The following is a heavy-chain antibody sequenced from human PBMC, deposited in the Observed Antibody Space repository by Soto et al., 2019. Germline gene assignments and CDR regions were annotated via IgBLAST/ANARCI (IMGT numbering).Heavy chain of an antibody. CDR1: GFAFNTYS. D-gene: IGHD3-9*01. CDR3: VRDLGRYFRSGYMDL. J-gene: IGHJ6*03. CDR2: INEVSTYI. Sequence: EVQLVESGGGLVKPGGSLRLSGTASGFAFNTYSMNWVRQAPGKGLEWVSSINEVSTYIYYADSLRGRLTISRDNAKDSLFLQMNGLIPDDTAVYYCVRDLGRYFRSGYMDLWGDGATVNVSS. V-gene: IGHV3-21*02.